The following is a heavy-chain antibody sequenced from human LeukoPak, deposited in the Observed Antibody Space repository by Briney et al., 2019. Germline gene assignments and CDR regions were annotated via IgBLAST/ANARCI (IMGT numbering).Heavy chain of an antibody. CDR3: AKDSAIVVVPAAIGDY. D-gene: IGHD2-2*02. CDR2: ISGSGGST. Sequence: GGSLRLSCAASGFTFSSYAMSWVRQAPGKGLEGVSAISGSGGSTYYADSVKGRFTISRDNSKNTLYLQMNSLRAEDTAVYYCAKDSAIVVVPAAIGDYWGQGTLVTVSS. CDR1: GFTFSSYA. J-gene: IGHJ4*02. V-gene: IGHV3-23*01.